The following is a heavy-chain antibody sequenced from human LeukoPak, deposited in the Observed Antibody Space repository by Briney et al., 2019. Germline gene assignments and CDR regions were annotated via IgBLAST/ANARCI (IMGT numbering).Heavy chain of an antibody. Sequence: PSETLSLTCAVYGGSFSGYYWSWIRQPPGKGLEWIGEINHSGSTNYNPSLKSRVTISVDTSKNQFSLKLSSVTAADTAVYYCARAPNPHARLSGRVTMVRGVIPPYNWFDPWGQGTLVTVSS. D-gene: IGHD3-10*01. CDR1: GGSFSGYY. CDR2: INHSGST. V-gene: IGHV4-34*01. CDR3: ARAPNPHARLSGRVTMVRGVIPPYNWFDP. J-gene: IGHJ5*02.